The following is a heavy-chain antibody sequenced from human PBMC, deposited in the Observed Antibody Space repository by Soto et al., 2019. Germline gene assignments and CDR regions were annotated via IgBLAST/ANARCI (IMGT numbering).Heavy chain of an antibody. D-gene: IGHD2-2*01. J-gene: IGHJ4*02. CDR1: GYSFTSYW. V-gene: IGHV5-51*01. CDR3: ARQGREYCSSTSCPNDY. Sequence: PGESLKISCKGSGYSFTSYWIGWVRQMPGKGLEWMGIIYPGDSDTRYSPSFQGQVTISADKSISTAYLQWSSLKASDTAMYYCARQGREYCSSTSCPNDYWGQGTLVTVSS. CDR2: IYPGDSDT.